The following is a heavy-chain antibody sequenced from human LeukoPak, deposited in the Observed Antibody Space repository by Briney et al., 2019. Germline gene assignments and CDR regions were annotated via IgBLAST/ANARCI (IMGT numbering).Heavy chain of an antibody. D-gene: IGHD1-14*01. V-gene: IGHV4-39*02. CDR2: IYYSGST. J-gene: IGHJ5*02. CDR3: AREVRTTNWFDP. CDR1: GGSISSSSYY. Sequence: SETLSLTCTVSGGSISSSSYYWGWIRQPPGEGLEWIGSIYYSGSTYYNPSLKSRVTISVDTSKNQFSLKLSSVTAADTAVYYCAREVRTTNWFDPWGQGTLVTVSS.